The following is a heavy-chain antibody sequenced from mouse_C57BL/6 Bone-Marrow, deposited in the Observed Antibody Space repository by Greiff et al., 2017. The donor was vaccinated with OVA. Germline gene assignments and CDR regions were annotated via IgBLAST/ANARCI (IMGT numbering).Heavy chain of an antibody. D-gene: IGHD2-13*01. Sequence: EVQLQESGPGLVKPSQSLSLTCSVTGYSITSGYYWNWIRQFPGNKLEWMGYISYDGSNNYNPSLKNRISITRDTSKNQFFLKLNSVTTEDTATYYCAGTTWFAYWGQGTLVTVSA. J-gene: IGHJ3*01. CDR3: AGTTWFAY. CDR1: GYSITSGYY. CDR2: ISYDGSN. V-gene: IGHV3-6*01.